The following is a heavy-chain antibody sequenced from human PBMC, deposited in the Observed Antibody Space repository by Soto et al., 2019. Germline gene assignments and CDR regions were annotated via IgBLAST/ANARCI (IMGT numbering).Heavy chain of an antibody. CDR3: GSVRPSGYVLS. CDR2: VYFSGNT. CDR1: GGSLSSYY. Sequence: NPSETLSLTCTVSGGSLSSYYWTWIRQPPGKGLEWIGYVYFSGNTNYNPSLKSRVTISIDTSKNQFSLRLASVTAADTAFYYCGSVRPSGYVLSWGQGTLVTVSS. D-gene: IGHD6-25*01. J-gene: IGHJ5*02. V-gene: IGHV4-59*01.